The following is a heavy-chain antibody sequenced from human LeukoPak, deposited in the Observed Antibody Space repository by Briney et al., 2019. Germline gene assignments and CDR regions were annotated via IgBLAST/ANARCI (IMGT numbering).Heavy chain of an antibody. D-gene: IGHD3-16*02. Sequence: GGSLTLSCAASGFTFSSYSMNWVRQAPGKGLEWVSAISGSGGSTYYADSVKGRFTISRDNSKNTLCLQMNSLRAEDTAVYYCAREEDNYDYVWGSYRSFDYWGQGTLVTVSS. CDR1: GFTFSSYS. V-gene: IGHV3-23*01. J-gene: IGHJ4*02. CDR3: AREEDNYDYVWGSYRSFDY. CDR2: ISGSGGST.